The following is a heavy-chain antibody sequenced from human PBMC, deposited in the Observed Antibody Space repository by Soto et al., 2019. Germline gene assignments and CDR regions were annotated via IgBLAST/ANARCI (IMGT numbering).Heavy chain of an antibody. CDR1: GGSISSSNYY. Sequence: PSETLSLTCTVSGGSISSSNYYWGWIRQPPGKGLEWIGSIYYSGSTYYNPSLKSRVTISVDTSKNQFSLKLSSVTAADTAVYYCAGGTLGYFDYWGQGTLVTVSS. V-gene: IGHV4-39*01. CDR3: AGGTLGYFDY. D-gene: IGHD2-15*01. CDR2: IYYSGST. J-gene: IGHJ4*02.